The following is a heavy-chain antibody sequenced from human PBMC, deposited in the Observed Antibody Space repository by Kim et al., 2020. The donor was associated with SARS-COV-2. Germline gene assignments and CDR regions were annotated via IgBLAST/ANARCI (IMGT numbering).Heavy chain of an antibody. CDR1: GFNLSSYD. CDR3: ANGLRGDAILEWLGF. D-gene: IGHD3-3*01. CDR2: ISIDGSQK. Sequence: GGSLRLSCAASGFNLSSYDIHWVRQAPGKGPEWVSLISIDGSQKYYEASVKGRFTISRDNSRNTVFLQMNSLRLDDTAVYFCANGLRGDAILEWLGFWGQGTPVTVSS. V-gene: IGHV3-30*18. J-gene: IGHJ4*02.